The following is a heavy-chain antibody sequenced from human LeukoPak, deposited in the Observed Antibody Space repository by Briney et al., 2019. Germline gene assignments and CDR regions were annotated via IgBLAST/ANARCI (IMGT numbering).Heavy chain of an antibody. CDR2: ISYDGNNE. J-gene: IGHJ4*02. Sequence: PGGSLRLSCAASGFTFSTYTMHWVRQAPDKGLEWVAVISYDGNNEYYADSVKGRFTISRDNSKNTLFLQMNSLRAADTAVYYCARDKIAFGLLFDYWGQGTLVTVSS. CDR1: GFTFSTYT. D-gene: IGHD3/OR15-3a*01. CDR3: ARDKIAFGLLFDY. V-gene: IGHV3-30-3*01.